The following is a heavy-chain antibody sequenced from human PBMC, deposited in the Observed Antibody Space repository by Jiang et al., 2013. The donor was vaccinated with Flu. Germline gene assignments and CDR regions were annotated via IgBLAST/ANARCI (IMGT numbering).Heavy chain of an antibody. D-gene: IGHD2-21*01. CDR3: ARVIVVVNVGWFDP. CDR1: GGSIRSNNYY. J-gene: IGHJ5*02. Sequence: CTVSGGSIRSNNYYWGWIRQPPGKGLEWIGTINYSGSSYYNPSLMSRVTVSLDTSKNEFSLKMSSVTAVDTAVYYCARVIVVVNVGWFDPWGQGTLVTVSS. CDR2: INYSGSS. V-gene: IGHV4-39*01.